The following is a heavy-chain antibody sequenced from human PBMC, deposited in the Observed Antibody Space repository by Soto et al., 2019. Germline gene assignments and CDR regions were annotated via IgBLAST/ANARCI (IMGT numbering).Heavy chain of an antibody. Sequence: VNRSCNGFVGRLSIDLVGLRIHNPRQGLEWMGRIIPILGIANYAQKFQGRVTITADKSTSTAYMELSSLRSEDTAVYYCAGRASGDYDFWSGYYTGSWFDPWGQGTLVTVSS. CDR1: VGRLSIDL. CDR2: IIPILGIA. V-gene: IGHV1-69*02. D-gene: IGHD3-3*01. J-gene: IGHJ5*02. CDR3: AGRASGDYDFWSGYYTGSWFDP.